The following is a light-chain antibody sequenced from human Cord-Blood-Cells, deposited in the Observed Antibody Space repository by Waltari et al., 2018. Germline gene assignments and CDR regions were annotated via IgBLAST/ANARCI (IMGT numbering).Light chain of an antibody. CDR1: SSDGGRSDL. CDR3: CSYAGSSTYV. J-gene: IGLJ1*01. CDR2: EVS. V-gene: IGLV2-23*02. Sequence: SALTQPAPVCGSPGHSLTISCSGTSSDGGRSDLARWYQQHPGKAPKLMIYEVSKRPSGVSNRFSGSKSGNTASLTISGLQAEDEADYYCCSYAGSSTYVFGTGTKVTVL.